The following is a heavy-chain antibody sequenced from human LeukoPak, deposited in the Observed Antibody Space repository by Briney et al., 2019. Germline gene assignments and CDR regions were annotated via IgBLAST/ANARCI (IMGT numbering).Heavy chain of an antibody. CDR3: ATWGARRMWDLRDFDY. J-gene: IGHJ4*02. Sequence: PGGSLRLSCAASGFTVSSNHMSWVRQAPGKGLEWVSVIYSGGSTYYADSVKGRFTISRDNAKNSLYLQMNSLRAEDTAVYYCATWGARRMWDLRDFDYWGQGTLVTVSS. CDR1: GFTVSSNH. V-gene: IGHV3-53*01. D-gene: IGHD1-26*01. CDR2: IYSGGST.